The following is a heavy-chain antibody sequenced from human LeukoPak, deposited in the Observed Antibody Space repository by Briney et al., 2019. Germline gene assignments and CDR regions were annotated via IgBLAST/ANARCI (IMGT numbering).Heavy chain of an antibody. J-gene: IGHJ5*02. Sequence: SETLSLTCTVSGGSISNYYWSWIRQPAGKGLEWIGRIYTSGNTNYNPSLKSRVTMSVDTSKNHFYLRLSSVTAADTAVYHCARDTYSNTYYWFDPWGQGTLVTVSS. V-gene: IGHV4-4*07. CDR1: GGSISNYY. D-gene: IGHD6-13*01. CDR2: IYTSGNT. CDR3: ARDTYSNTYYWFDP.